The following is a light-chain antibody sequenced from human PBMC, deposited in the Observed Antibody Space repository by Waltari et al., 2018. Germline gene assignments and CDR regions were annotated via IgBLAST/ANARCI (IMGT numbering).Light chain of an antibody. CDR1: QSVSSDY. Sequence: EIVLTQSPGTLSLSPGERATLSCRASQSVSSDYLAWYQQKPGQAPRLLMYGASSSAAGIPDRFSGSGSGAGFTLTISRLEPEDFAVYFCQHYGSSPYTFGQGTKLDIK. CDR2: GAS. V-gene: IGKV3-20*01. CDR3: QHYGSSPYT. J-gene: IGKJ2*01.